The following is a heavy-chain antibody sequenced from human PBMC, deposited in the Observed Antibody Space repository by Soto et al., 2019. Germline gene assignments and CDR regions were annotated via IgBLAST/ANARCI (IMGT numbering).Heavy chain of an antibody. Sequence: QVQLQESGTGLVKPSETLSLTCTVSGGSISSYYWSWIRQPPGKGLEWIGYIYYSGSTNYNPSLKSRVTISVDTAKNQFSLKLSSVTAADTAVYYCARDEQNWYSSGWWVYWGQGTLVTVSS. J-gene: IGHJ4*02. CDR2: IYYSGST. D-gene: IGHD6-19*01. CDR1: GGSISSYY. V-gene: IGHV4-59*01. CDR3: ARDEQNWYSSGWWVY.